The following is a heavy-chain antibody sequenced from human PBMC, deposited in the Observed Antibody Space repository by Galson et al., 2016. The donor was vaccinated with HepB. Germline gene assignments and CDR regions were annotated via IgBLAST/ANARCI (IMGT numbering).Heavy chain of an antibody. Sequence: SVKVSCKASGYTFTSYAMHWVRQAPGQRLEWMGWINAGNGNTKYPQKFQGRVTITRDTSASTAYMELSSLRSEDTAVYYCAGSRPRYSFSFDIWGQGTMVTVAS. D-gene: IGHD2/OR15-2a*01. CDR1: GYTFTSYA. J-gene: IGHJ3*02. V-gene: IGHV1-3*01. CDR3: AGSRPRYSFSFDI. CDR2: INAGNGNT.